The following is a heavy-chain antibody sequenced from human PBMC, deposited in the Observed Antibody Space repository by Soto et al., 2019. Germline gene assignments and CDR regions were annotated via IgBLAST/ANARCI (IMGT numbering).Heavy chain of an antibody. CDR2: IYSSGNI. V-gene: IGHV4-59*01. Sequence: SETLSLTCTVSGDHISSYHWSWIRQPPGKGLEWVGFIYSSGNINYNPSLKSRVTISTDTSKNQFSLKLTSVTAADTGVYYCARATVPATCCAFDIWGQGTMVTVS. CDR1: GDHISSYH. CDR3: ARATVPATCCAFDI. D-gene: IGHD1-26*01. J-gene: IGHJ3*02.